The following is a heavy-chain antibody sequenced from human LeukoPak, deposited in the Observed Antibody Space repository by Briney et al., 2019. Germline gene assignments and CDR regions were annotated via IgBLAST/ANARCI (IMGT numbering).Heavy chain of an antibody. J-gene: IGHJ4*02. Sequence: GGSLRLSCAASGFSISSNYISWVRQAPGKGLEWVSVIYSGGSTFFADTVKGRFTISRDNTQNSLYLQMSSLRAEDTAIYYCARESITMIGAVLTTEGSGFDYWGQGTLVTVSS. CDR3: ARESITMIGAVLTTEGSGFDY. CDR2: IYSGGST. CDR1: GFSISSNY. D-gene: IGHD3-22*01. V-gene: IGHV3-53*01.